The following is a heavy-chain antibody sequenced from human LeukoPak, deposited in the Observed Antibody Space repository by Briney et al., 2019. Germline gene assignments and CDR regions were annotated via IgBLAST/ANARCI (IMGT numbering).Heavy chain of an antibody. CDR2: ISGSGGST. D-gene: IGHD3-3*01. CDR1: EFTFSTYS. Sequence: GGSLRLSCAASEFTFSTYSMNWVRQAPGKGLEWVSAISGSGGSTYYADSVKGRFTISRDNSKNTLYLQMNSLRAEDTAVYYCAKDRSPQLNDFWSGSRSYYYYYMDVWGKGTTVTVSS. CDR3: AKDRSPQLNDFWSGSRSYYYYYMDV. V-gene: IGHV3-23*01. J-gene: IGHJ6*03.